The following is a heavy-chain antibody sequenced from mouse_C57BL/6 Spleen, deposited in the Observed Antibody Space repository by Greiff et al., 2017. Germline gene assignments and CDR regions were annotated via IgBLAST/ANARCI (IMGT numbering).Heavy chain of an antibody. D-gene: IGHD2-4*01. CDR2: INPNNGDT. J-gene: IGHJ4*01. V-gene: IGHV1-18*01. CDR3: ARGLRQDYYAMDY. Sequence: VHLKQSGPELVKPGASVKFPCRASGSKFTDYNMHWVKQSHGKGLEWIGDINPNNGDTNYNQKFKGKATLTVDKSSSTAYMELRSLTSEDPAVYYCARGLRQDYYAMDYWGQGTSVTVSS. CDR1: GSKFTDYN.